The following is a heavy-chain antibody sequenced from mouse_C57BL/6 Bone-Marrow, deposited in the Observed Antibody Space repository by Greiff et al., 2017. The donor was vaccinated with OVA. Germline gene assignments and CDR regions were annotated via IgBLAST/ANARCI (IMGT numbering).Heavy chain of an antibody. D-gene: IGHD2-2*01. CDR2: IYPGDGDT. Sequence: QVHVKQSGAELVKPGASVKISCKASGYAFSSYWMNWVKQRPGKGLEWIGQIYPGDGDTNYNGKFKGKATLTADKSSSTAYMQLSSLTSEDSAVYFCARSTMVKGFAYWGQGTLVTVSA. V-gene: IGHV1-80*01. J-gene: IGHJ3*01. CDR1: GYAFSSYW. CDR3: ARSTMVKGFAY.